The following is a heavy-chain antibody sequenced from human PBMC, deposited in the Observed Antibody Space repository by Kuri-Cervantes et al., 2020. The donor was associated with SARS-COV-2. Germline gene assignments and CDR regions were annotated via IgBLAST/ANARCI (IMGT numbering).Heavy chain of an antibody. D-gene: IGHD4-17*01. CDR3: ARDGVKDDYGFSSY. CDR2: ISSSSSTI. V-gene: IGHV3-48*02. CDR1: GFTFSSYS. Sequence: LSLTCAASGFTFSSYSMNWVRQAPGKGLEWVSYISSSSSTIYYADSVKGRFTIPRDNAKNSLYLQMNSLRDEDTAVYYCARDGVKDDYGFSSYWGQGTLVTVSS. J-gene: IGHJ4*02.